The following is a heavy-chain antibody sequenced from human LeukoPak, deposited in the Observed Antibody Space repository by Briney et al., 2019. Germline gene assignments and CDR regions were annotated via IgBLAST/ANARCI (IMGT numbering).Heavy chain of an antibody. Sequence: GGSLRLSCAASGFTFSSYAVHWVRQAPGKGLEWVAVISYDGSNKYYADSVKGRFTISRDNSKNTLYLQMNSLRAEDTAAYYCAKDWAKIVVVAAPYWGQGTLVTVSS. CDR3: AKDWAKIVVVAAPY. CDR1: GFTFSSYA. J-gene: IGHJ4*02. CDR2: ISYDGSNK. D-gene: IGHD2-15*01. V-gene: IGHV3-30*04.